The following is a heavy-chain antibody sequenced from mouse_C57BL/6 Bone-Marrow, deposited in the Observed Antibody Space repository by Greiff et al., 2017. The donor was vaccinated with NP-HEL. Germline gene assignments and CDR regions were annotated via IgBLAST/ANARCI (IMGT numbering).Heavy chain of an antibody. D-gene: IGHD1-1*01. V-gene: IGHV2-2*01. CDR1: GFSLTSYG. J-gene: IGHJ3*01. CDR2: IWRGGST. Sequence: VQLVESGPGLVQPSQSLSITCTVSGFSLTSYGVHWVRQSPGKGLEWLGVIWRGGSTDYNAAFISRLSISKDNSKSQVFFKMNSLQADDTAIYYCARKISYYGSSGFAYWGQGTLVTVSA. CDR3: ARKISYYGSSGFAY.